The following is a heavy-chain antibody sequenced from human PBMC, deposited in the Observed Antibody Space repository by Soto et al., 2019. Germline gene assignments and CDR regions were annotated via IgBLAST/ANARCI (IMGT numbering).Heavy chain of an antibody. J-gene: IGHJ6*02. V-gene: IGHV1-8*01. Sequence: GASVKVSCKASGYTFTSYDINWVRQATGQGLEWMGWMNPNSGNTGYAQKFQGRVTMTRNTSISTAYMELSSLRSEDTAVYYCARAMTHSGSYHYYYGMDVWGQGTTVTVSS. CDR3: ARAMTHSGSYHYYYGMDV. CDR1: GYTFTSYD. CDR2: MNPNSGNT. D-gene: IGHD1-26*01.